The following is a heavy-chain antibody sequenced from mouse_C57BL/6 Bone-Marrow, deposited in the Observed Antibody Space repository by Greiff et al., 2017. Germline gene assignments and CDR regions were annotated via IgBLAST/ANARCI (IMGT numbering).Heavy chain of an antibody. V-gene: IGHV1-81*01. CDR3: ARGGIYSNYEAY. CDR1: GYTFTNYG. D-gene: IGHD2-5*01. Sequence: QVQLQQSGAELARPGASVKLSCKASGYTFTNYGISWVKQRTGQGLEWIGELYPRSGNTYYNEKFKGQAPLTADKSSSTAYMERRSRTSEDSAVYSGARGGIYSNYEAYWGQGTLVTVSA. J-gene: IGHJ3*01. CDR2: LYPRSGNT.